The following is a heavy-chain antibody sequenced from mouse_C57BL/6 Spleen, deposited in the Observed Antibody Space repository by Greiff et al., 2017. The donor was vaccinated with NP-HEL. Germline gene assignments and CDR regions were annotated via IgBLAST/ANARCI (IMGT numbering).Heavy chain of an antibody. D-gene: IGHD4-1*01. Sequence: DVKLVESGGGLVKPGGSLKLSCAASGFTFSDYGMHWVRQAPEKGLEWVAYISSGSSTIYYADTVKGRFTISRDNAKNTLFLQMTSLRSEDTAMYYCAKTGTWAMDYWGQGTSVTVSS. J-gene: IGHJ4*01. CDR1: GFTFSDYG. CDR3: AKTGTWAMDY. CDR2: ISSGSSTI. V-gene: IGHV5-17*01.